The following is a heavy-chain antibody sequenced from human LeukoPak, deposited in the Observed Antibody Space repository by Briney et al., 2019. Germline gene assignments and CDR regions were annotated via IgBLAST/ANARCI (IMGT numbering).Heavy chain of an antibody. CDR3: AKDHGSGSYHDPNWFDP. CDR1: GFXFSSYG. Sequence: GSLRLSCPASGFXFSSYGMHWVRQAPGKGLDWVTVISYDGSYKYYAESVKGRFTIPRDNSKKTLYLQMNSLRAEDTAVYYCAKDHGSGSYHDPNWFDPWAREPWSPSPQ. D-gene: IGHD3-10*01. CDR2: ISYDGSYK. J-gene: IGHJ5*02. V-gene: IGHV3-30*18.